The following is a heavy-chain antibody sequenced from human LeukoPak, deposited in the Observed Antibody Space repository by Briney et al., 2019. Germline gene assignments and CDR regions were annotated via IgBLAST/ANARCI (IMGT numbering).Heavy chain of an antibody. V-gene: IGHV3-66*01. CDR3: ARDNYYDSSDYLDY. CDR1: GFTVSSNY. J-gene: IGHJ4*02. CDR2: IYSGGST. D-gene: IGHD3-22*01. Sequence: PGGSLRLSCAASGFTVSSNYMSWVRQAPGKGPEWVSVIYSGGSTYYADSVKGRFTISRDNSKNTLYLQMNSLRAEDTAVYYCARDNYYDSSDYLDYWGQGTLVTVSS.